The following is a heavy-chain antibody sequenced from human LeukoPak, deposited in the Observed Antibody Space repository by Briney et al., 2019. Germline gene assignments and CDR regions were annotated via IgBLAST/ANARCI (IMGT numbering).Heavy chain of an antibody. CDR1: GFTFSSYG. D-gene: IGHD3-22*01. CDR2: ISAYNGNT. CDR3: ARGRREIVVVITTYSFDY. V-gene: IGHV1-18*01. J-gene: IGHJ4*02. Sequence: GSLRLSCAASGFTFSSYGISWVRQAPGQGLEWMGWISAYNGNTNYAQKLQGRVTMTRNTSISTAYMELSSLRSEDTAVYYCARGRREIVVVITTYSFDYWGQGTLVTVSS.